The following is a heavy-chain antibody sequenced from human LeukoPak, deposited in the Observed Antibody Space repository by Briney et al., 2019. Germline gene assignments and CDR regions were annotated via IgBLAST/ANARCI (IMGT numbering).Heavy chain of an antibody. CDR1: GYTLTELS. CDR3: ATARCSSTSCYTGFYVC. D-gene: IGHD2-2*02. Sequence: ASVKVSCKVSGYTLTELSMHWVRQAPGKGLEWRGGFDPEDGETIYAQKFQGRVTMTEDTSTDTAYMELSSLRSEDTAVYYCATARCSSTSCYTGFYVCWGQGTLVTVSS. CDR2: FDPEDGET. J-gene: IGHJ4*02. V-gene: IGHV1-24*01.